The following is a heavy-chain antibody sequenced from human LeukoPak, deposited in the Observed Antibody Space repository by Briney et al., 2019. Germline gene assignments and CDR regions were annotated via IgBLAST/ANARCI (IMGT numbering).Heavy chain of an antibody. V-gene: IGHV3-21*01. Sequence: GGSLRLSCAASGFTFSTYSMNWVRQAPGKGLEWVSSISSSSTYIYYADSVKGRFTISRDNAKNSLFLQMNSLRAEDTAVYYCARVQDGSSWYEYFQHWGQGTLVTVSS. J-gene: IGHJ1*01. CDR1: GFTFSTYS. CDR3: ARVQDGSSWYEYFQH. CDR2: ISSSSTYI. D-gene: IGHD6-13*01.